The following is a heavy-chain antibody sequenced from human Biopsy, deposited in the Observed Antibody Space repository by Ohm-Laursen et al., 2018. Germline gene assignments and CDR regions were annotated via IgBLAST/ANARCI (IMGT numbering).Heavy chain of an antibody. CDR2: IYNDFCT. V-gene: IGHV4-61*01. J-gene: IGHJ3*01. CDR3: ARGYAGLYEAFDF. CDR1: GASVSSGSYD. D-gene: IGHD5-18*01. Sequence: TLSLTSTVSGASVSSGSYDWSGIRQPPGRGPDRMGNIYNDFCTKYNPSLRSRVTISADKSTNQFSLKLRSVTAADTAVYYCARGYAGLYEAFDFWGQGTVVTVAS.